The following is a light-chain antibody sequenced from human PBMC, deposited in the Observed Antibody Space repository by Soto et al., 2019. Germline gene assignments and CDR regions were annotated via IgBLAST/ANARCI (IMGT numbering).Light chain of an antibody. Sequence: IVMTQSPDCLAVSLGDSRTIKCNSSQRVLYSSNNNNYLAWYQQKPGKAPKLLIYDASDLETGVPSRFSGSGSGTGFTFTISSLQPEDFATYYCQQYESLPLTFGQGTRLEIK. CDR2: DAS. V-gene: IGKV1-33*01. CDR3: QQYESLPLT. CDR1: QRVLYSSNNNNY. J-gene: IGKJ5*01.